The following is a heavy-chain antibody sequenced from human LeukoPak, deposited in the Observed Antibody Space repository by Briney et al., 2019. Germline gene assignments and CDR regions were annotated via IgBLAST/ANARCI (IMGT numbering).Heavy chain of an antibody. CDR1: GGSINGGNYY. Sequence: PSETLSLTCTVSGGSINGGNYYWTWLRQPAGKGLEWIGRISPSGSTNHNPSLTSRVTISVDTSKNQFSLKLSSVTAADTAVYYCARLYYYDSSGYPYWYFDLWGRGTLVTVSS. CDR2: ISPSGST. J-gene: IGHJ2*01. D-gene: IGHD3-22*01. V-gene: IGHV4-61*02. CDR3: ARLYYYDSSGYPYWYFDL.